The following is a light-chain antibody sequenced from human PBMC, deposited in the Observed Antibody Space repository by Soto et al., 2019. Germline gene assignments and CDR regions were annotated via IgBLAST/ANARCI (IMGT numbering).Light chain of an antibody. CDR1: QSVSSAF. CDR3: HQYGNSPYT. CDR2: VES. Sequence: ETVLTQSPGTLSLSPGERATLSCRASQSVSSAFFAWFQHKPGQTPRLLIYVESTRAPGIPDRFSGSGSETYFTLTISRLEPDDFAVYYCHQYGNSPYTFGQGTKLEIK. J-gene: IGKJ2*01. V-gene: IGKV3-20*01.